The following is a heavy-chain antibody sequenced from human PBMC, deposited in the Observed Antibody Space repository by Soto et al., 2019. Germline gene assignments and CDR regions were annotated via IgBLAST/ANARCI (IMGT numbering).Heavy chain of an antibody. J-gene: IGHJ4*02. Sequence: QVHLVQSGAEVKKPGASVKVSCKGSGYTFTSYGITWVRQAPGQGREWMGWISPHNGNTDYAQKLQGRVTVTRDTSTSTAYMELRSLRSDATAVYYCARGRYGDYWGQGALVTVSP. V-gene: IGHV1-18*01. D-gene: IGHD1-1*01. CDR2: ISPHNGNT. CDR3: ARGRYGDY. CDR1: GYTFTSYG.